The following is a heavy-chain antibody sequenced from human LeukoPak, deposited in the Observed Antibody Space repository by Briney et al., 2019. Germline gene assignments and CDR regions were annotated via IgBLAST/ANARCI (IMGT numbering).Heavy chain of an antibody. CDR2: VSGRSDRT. V-gene: IGHV3-23*01. CDR1: GITFSSYG. D-gene: IGHD4-17*01. Sequence: GGSLRLSCAVPGITFSSYGMSWVRQAPGKGLEWVSSVSGRSDRTNYVENVKGRFTISRDNSNNTLFLQMNGLRAEDTAVYYCAKGHGDWSPAYYFDHWGQGVLVIVSA. CDR3: AKGHGDWSPAYYFDH. J-gene: IGHJ4*02.